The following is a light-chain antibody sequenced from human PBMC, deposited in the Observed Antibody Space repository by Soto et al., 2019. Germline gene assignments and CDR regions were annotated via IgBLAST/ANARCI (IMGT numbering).Light chain of an antibody. CDR1: ESVSTY. J-gene: IGKJ2*01. V-gene: IGKV3-20*01. CDR3: QQYGSSPGT. Sequence: ETVMTQSPATLSVSPGERVTLSCRASESVSTYLAWYQQKPGQAPRLLIYGASARATGIPDRFGGSGSGTDFTLTISRLEPEDFAVYYCQQYGSSPGTFGQGTKLEIK. CDR2: GAS.